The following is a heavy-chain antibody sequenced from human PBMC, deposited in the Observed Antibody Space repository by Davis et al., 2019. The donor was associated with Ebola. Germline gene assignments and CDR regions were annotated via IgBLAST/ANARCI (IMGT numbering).Heavy chain of an antibody. CDR3: ARGGPGDYINSDSDY. Sequence: PGGSLRLSCAASGFTVSSNYMSWVRQAPGKGLEWVSVIYSGGSTYYADSVKGRFTVSRDNSKNTLYLQMNSLRAEDTAVYYCARGGPGDYINSDSDYWGQGTLVTVSS. D-gene: IGHD4-17*01. CDR1: GFTVSSNY. J-gene: IGHJ4*02. V-gene: IGHV3-53*01. CDR2: IYSGGST.